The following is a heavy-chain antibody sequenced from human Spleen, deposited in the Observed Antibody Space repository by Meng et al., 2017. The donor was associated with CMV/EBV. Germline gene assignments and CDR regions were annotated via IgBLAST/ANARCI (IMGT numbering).Heavy chain of an antibody. CDR3: ARDMTTVTNYYYYGVDV. J-gene: IGHJ6*02. D-gene: IGHD4-17*01. CDR2: IYYSGTT. Sequence: SETLSLTCSVSGGSISSHNYYWAWIRQPPGQGLEWIGNIYYSGTTYYNPSLKSRVTISIDTSKNQFSLRVDSVTAADTAVYYCARDMTTVTNYYYYGVDVWGQGTTVTVSS. V-gene: IGHV4-39*07. CDR1: GGSISSHNYY.